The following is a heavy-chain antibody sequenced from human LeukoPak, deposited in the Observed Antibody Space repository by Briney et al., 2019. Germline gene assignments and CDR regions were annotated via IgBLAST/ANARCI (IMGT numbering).Heavy chain of an antibody. V-gene: IGHV4-34*01. CDR1: GGSFSGYY. CDR3: ARGGGVSSGGSLDY. Sequence: SETLSLTCAVYGGSFSGYYWSWIRQPPGKGLEWIGEINHSGSTNYNPSLKSRVTISVDMSKNQFSLKLSSVTAADTAVYYCARGGGVSSGGSLDYWGQGTLVTVSS. J-gene: IGHJ4*02. D-gene: IGHD2-15*01. CDR2: INHSGST.